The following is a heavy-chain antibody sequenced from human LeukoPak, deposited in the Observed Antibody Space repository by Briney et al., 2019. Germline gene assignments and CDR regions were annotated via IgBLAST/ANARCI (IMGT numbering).Heavy chain of an antibody. CDR1: GFTFSTYA. V-gene: IGHV3-30*04. CDR2: ISRDGINK. J-gene: IGHJ3*02. CDR3: VRVAQVGPPFDI. Sequence: PGRSLRLSCAASGFTFSTYAMHWVRQAPGKGLDWVAVISRDGINKYYTDSVKGRLTISRDNSKNTLYLQMNSLRAEDTALYYCVRVAQVGPPFDIWGQGTMVTVSS. D-gene: IGHD1-26*01.